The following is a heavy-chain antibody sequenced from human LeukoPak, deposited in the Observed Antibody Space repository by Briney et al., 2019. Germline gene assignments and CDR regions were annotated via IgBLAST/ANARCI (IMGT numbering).Heavy chain of an antibody. Sequence: SQTLSLTCAISGDSVSGSPAVWNWIRQSPSRGLEWLGRAYYRSKWYIDYAESVKGRIAITPDTSKNQFSLQLNSVTPEDTAVYYCARGVVRGRTNFDYWGQGTLVTVSS. CDR3: ARGVVRGRTNFDY. CDR1: GDSVSGSPAV. V-gene: IGHV6-1*01. D-gene: IGHD3-10*01. J-gene: IGHJ4*02. CDR2: AYYRSKWYI.